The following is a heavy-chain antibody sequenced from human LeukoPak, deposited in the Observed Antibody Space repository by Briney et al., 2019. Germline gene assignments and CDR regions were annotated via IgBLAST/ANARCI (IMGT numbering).Heavy chain of an antibody. V-gene: IGHV5-51*01. CDR2: IYPGDSDT. Sequence: GESLEISCQGSGYSFTSYWIGWVRQMPGKGLEWMGIIYPGDSDTRYSPSFQGQVTISADKSISTAYLQWSSLKAWDTAMYYCASISYCSGGSCYSYGMDVWGQGTKVTVSS. D-gene: IGHD2-15*01. J-gene: IGHJ6*02. CDR3: ASISYCSGGSCYSYGMDV. CDR1: GYSFTSYW.